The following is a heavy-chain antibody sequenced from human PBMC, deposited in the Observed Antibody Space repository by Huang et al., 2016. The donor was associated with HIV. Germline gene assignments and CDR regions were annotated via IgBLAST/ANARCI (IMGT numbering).Heavy chain of an antibody. Sequence: QLQLQESGPGLVKPSETLSLTCTVFGGSIRSDNYYWGWIRQPPGKGLEWIGSIYYSGSTYYNPSLKSRVTITVDTSKKQFSLKMRSVTAADTAVYYCARLPGSITMIRGVITDPYWGQGTLVTVSS. D-gene: IGHD3-10*01. CDR1: GGSIRSDNYY. CDR3: ARLPGSITMIRGVITDPY. J-gene: IGHJ4*02. CDR2: IYYSGST. V-gene: IGHV4-39*01.